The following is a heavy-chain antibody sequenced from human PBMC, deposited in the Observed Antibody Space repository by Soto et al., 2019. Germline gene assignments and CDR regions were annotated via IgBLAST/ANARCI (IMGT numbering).Heavy chain of an antibody. D-gene: IGHD1-26*01. Sequence: PSQTLSLTCAITGDSVSSNSAGWSWVRQSPSRGLEWLGRTYYRSKWYYEYAVSVRGRITINPDTSKNQYSLQLNSVTPEDTAVYFCARGEQYSGRSFDYCGQGTLVTVSS. CDR1: GDSVSSNSAG. J-gene: IGHJ4*01. CDR3: ARGEQYSGRSFDY. V-gene: IGHV6-1*01. CDR2: TYYRSKWYY.